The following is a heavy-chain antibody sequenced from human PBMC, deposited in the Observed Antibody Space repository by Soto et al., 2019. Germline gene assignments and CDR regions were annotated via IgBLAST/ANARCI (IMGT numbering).Heavy chain of an antibody. V-gene: IGHV3-21*01. CDR2: ISSSSSYI. CDR3: ARDAVVSSYPGGSIGDDAFDI. Sequence: EVQLVESGGGLVKPGGSLRLSCAASGFTFSSYSMNWVRQAPGKGLEWVSSISSSSSYIYYADSVKGRCTISRDNAKNSLYRQMNSLRAEDTAVYYCARDAVVSSYPGGSIGDDAFDIWGQGTMVTVSS. J-gene: IGHJ3*02. D-gene: IGHD2-8*02. CDR1: GFTFSSYS.